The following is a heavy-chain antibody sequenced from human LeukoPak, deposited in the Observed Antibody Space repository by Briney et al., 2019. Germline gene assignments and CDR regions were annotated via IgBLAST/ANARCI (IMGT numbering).Heavy chain of an antibody. CDR1: GFTFSSYA. Sequence: GGSLRLSCAASGFTFSSYAMSWVRQAPGKGLEWVSGISGSGGSTYYADSVKGRFTISRENSENTLYLQMNSLRAEDTAVYYCAKARYYYDTSDWGQGTLVTVSS. CDR2: ISGSGGST. D-gene: IGHD3-22*01. J-gene: IGHJ4*02. CDR3: AKARYYYDTSD. V-gene: IGHV3-23*01.